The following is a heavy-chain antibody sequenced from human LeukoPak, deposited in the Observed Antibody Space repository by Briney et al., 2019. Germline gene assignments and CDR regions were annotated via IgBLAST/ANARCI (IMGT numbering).Heavy chain of an antibody. V-gene: IGHV3-48*02. CDR1: GFTFSDYG. D-gene: IGHD7-27*01. J-gene: IGHJ4*02. Sequence: GGSLRLSCAASGFTFSDYGMNWVRQAPGKGLEWVSYISSSSTTIHYADSVKGRFTISRDNAKNSLYLQRHSLRDEDTAVYYCARRNWGDFDYWGQGTLVTVSS. CDR2: ISSSSTTI. CDR3: ARRNWGDFDY.